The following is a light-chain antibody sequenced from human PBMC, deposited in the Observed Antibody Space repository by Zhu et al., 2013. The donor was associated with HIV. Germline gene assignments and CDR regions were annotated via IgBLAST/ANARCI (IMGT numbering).Light chain of an antibody. V-gene: IGLV3-21*01. CDR1: NIRSKS. Sequence: SYELTQPPSVSVAPGRTAIITCGGDNIRSKSVHWYQQKPGQAPVLVIHDDSDRPSGIPERISGSNSGNTASLTISGLQAEDEADYYCSSTAGNDNHYVFGTGTKVTVL. CDR2: DDS. J-gene: IGLJ1*01. CDR3: SSTAGNDNHYV.